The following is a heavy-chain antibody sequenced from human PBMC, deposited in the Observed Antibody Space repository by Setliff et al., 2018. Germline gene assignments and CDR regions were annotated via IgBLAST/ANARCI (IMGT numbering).Heavy chain of an antibody. D-gene: IGHD2-15*01. V-gene: IGHV5-51*01. CDR1: GYNFLDYW. J-gene: IGHJ3*01. Sequence: PGESLKISCKASGYNFLDYWIGWVRQMPGKGLDWLGIIYPGDPQIRYSPSFQGQVTISADKSTSTAYLEWTSLKASDNAMYYCVRPSAGYSRPFDVWGQGTMVTVSS. CDR3: VRPSAGYSRPFDV. CDR2: IYPGDPQI.